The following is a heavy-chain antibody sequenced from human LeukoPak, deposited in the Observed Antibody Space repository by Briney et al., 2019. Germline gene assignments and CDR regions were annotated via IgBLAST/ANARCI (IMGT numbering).Heavy chain of an antibody. V-gene: IGHV4-61*02. J-gene: IGHJ5*02. CDR1: GGSISSGSYY. Sequence: PSETLSLTCTVSGGSISSGSYYWSWIRQPAGKGLEWIGRIYTSGSTNYNPSLKSRVTISVDTSKNQFSLKLSSVTAADTAVYYCARRFVRGVSPRWIDAWGQGTLVTVSS. D-gene: IGHD3-10*01. CDR2: IYTSGST. CDR3: ARRFVRGVSPRWIDA.